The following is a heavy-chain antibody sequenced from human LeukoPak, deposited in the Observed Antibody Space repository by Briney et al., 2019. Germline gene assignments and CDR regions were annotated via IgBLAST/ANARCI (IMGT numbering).Heavy chain of an antibody. CDR2: ISYDGSNK. V-gene: IGHV3-30*18. J-gene: IGHJ3*02. Sequence: GGSLRLSCAASGFTFSSYGMHWVRQAPGKGLEWVAVISYDGSNKYYADSVKGRFTISSDNSKNTLYLQMNSLRAEDTAVYYCAKLLAVAGDAFDIWGQGTMVTVSS. CDR3: AKLLAVAGDAFDI. CDR1: GFTFSSYG. D-gene: IGHD6-19*01.